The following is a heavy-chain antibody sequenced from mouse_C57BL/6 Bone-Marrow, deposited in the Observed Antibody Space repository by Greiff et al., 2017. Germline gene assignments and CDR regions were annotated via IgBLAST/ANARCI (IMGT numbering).Heavy chain of an antibody. CDR1: GFTFSSYA. D-gene: IGHD2-1*01. CDR2: ISDGGSYT. J-gene: IGHJ2*01. Sequence: EVKLVESGGGLVKPGGSLKLSCAASGFTFSSYAMTWVRQTPEKRLEWVATISDGGSYTCYPDNVKGRFTISRGNAKNHLYLQMHHLKSEDTAMYYCAREHDGNYGYWGQGTTLTVSS. CDR3: AREHDGNYGY. V-gene: IGHV5-4*01.